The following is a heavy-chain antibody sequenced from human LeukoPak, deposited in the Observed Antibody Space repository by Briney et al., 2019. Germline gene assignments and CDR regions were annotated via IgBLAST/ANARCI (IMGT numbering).Heavy chain of an antibody. CDR3: ASPYSSSWYAAFDT. Sequence: ASVKVSCKASGYTFTGYYMHWVRQAPGQGLEWMGWINPNSGGTNYAQKFQGRVTMTRDTSISTAYMELSRLRSDDTAVYYCASPYSSSWYAAFDTWGQGTMVTVSS. D-gene: IGHD6-13*01. V-gene: IGHV1-2*02. J-gene: IGHJ3*02. CDR2: INPNSGGT. CDR1: GYTFTGYY.